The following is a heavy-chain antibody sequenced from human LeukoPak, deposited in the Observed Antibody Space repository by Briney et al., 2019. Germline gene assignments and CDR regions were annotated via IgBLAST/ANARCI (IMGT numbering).Heavy chain of an antibody. J-gene: IGHJ6*02. V-gene: IGHV4-4*07. D-gene: IGHD3-3*01. CDR3: AREQYDFWSGYYRDYYYGMDV. Sequence: PSETLSLTCTVSGGSISSYYWSWIRHPAGKGLEWTGRIYTSGSTNYNPSLKSQVTMSVDTSKNQFSLKLSSVTAADTAVYYCAREQYDFWSGYYRDYYYGMDVWGQGTTVTVSS. CDR2: IYTSGST. CDR1: GGSISSYY.